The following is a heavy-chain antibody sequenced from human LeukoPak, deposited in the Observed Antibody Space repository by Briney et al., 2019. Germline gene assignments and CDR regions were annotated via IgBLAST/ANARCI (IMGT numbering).Heavy chain of an antibody. Sequence: ASVKVSCKASGYTFTNYDINWVRQATGQGLEWMGWMNPNSGITAYAQKFQGRVTITRNTSISTAYMELSRLRSDDTAVYYCARDNPPDGYDSTDYWGQGTLVTVSS. CDR1: GYTFTNYD. D-gene: IGHD5-12*01. V-gene: IGHV1-8*03. J-gene: IGHJ4*02. CDR3: ARDNPPDGYDSTDY. CDR2: MNPNSGIT.